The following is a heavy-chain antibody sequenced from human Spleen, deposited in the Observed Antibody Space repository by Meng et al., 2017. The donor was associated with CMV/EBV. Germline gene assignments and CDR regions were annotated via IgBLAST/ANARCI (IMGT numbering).Heavy chain of an antibody. V-gene: IGHV1-69*05. Sequence: CKATGGTFSSNSISWMRQAPGQGLEWMGGIIPVFGKTSYAQKFQGRVTITTDESTSTAYMELSSLRSEDTAVYYCARGVEMATMQLDYWGQGTLVTVSS. CDR2: IIPVFGKT. J-gene: IGHJ4*02. CDR3: ARGVEMATMQLDY. CDR1: GGTFSSNS. D-gene: IGHD5-24*01.